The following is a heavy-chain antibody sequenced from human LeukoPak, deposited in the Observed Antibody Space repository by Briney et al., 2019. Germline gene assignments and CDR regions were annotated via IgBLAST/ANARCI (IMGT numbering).Heavy chain of an antibody. J-gene: IGHJ5*02. CDR2: ISSSSSTI. CDR1: GFTFSSYN. CDR3: AKESGGYYRRFHP. D-gene: IGHD3-22*01. Sequence: PGGSLRLSCAASGFTFSSYNMNWVRQAPGKGLEWVSYISSSSSTIYYADSVKGRFTISRDNAKNSLYLQMNRPRAGDAALDSGAKESGGYYRRFHPWGQGTLDTVSS. V-gene: IGHV3-48*01.